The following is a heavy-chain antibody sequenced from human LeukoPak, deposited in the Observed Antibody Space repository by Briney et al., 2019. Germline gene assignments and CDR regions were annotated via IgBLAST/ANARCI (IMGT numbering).Heavy chain of an antibody. D-gene: IGHD1-7*01. CDR1: GFTFSSYN. J-gene: IGHJ4*02. V-gene: IGHV3-21*04. Sequence: GGSLRLSCAASGFTFSSYNMNWVRQAPGKGLEWVSSISTTSDYIYYADSLKGRFTISRDNAKNSLYLQMNSLRAEDTAEYYCAKEQRDWNYGVFDYWGQGTLVTVSS. CDR2: ISTTSDYI. CDR3: AKEQRDWNYGVFDY.